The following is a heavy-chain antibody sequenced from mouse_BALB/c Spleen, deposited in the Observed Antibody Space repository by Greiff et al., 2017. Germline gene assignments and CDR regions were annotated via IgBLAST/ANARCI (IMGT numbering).Heavy chain of an antibody. CDR1: GYTFTSYW. D-gene: IGHD1-2*01. CDR3: ARPIITTATPWYFDV. J-gene: IGHJ1*01. V-gene: IGHV1-7*01. Sequence: LQESGAELAKPGASVKMSCKASGYTFTSYWMHWVKQRPGQGLEWIGYINPSTGYTEYNQKFKDKATLTADKSSSTAYMQLSSLTSEDSAVYYCARPIITTATPWYFDVWGAGTTVTVSS. CDR2: INPSTGYT.